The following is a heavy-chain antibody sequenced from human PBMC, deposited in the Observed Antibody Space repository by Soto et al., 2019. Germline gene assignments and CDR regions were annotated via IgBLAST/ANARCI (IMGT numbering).Heavy chain of an antibody. V-gene: IGHV4-59*08. J-gene: IGHJ2*01. CDR2: IDYSGST. CDR3: ARCHWYFDL. Sequence: QVQLQESGPGLVKPSETLSLTCTVSGCSISSYYWSWIRLPPGKGLECIGYIDYSGSTTCNPSLKSRVPLSLDTSKNQVSLQRISVTAADTAVYYCARCHWYFDLWGRGTMVTVSS. CDR1: GCSISSYY.